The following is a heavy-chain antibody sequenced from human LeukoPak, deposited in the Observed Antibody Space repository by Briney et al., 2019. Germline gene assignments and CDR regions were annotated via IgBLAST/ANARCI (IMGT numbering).Heavy chain of an antibody. CDR1: GFTFSSYA. J-gene: IGHJ4*02. CDR2: ISSNGGST. Sequence: GGSLRLSCAASGFTFSSYAMHWVRQAPGKGLEYVSAISSNGGSTYYANSVKGRFTISRDNSKNTLYLQMGSLRAEDMAVYYCARPYYYDSSGYPAFDYWGQGTLVTVSS. D-gene: IGHD3-22*01. CDR3: ARPYYYDSSGYPAFDY. V-gene: IGHV3-64*01.